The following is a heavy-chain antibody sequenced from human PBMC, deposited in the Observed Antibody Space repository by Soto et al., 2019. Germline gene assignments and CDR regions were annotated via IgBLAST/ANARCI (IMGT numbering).Heavy chain of an antibody. CDR1: GFTFTNYA. CDR3: AKAVVVVAAAGWSFDY. D-gene: IGHD2-15*01. Sequence: EVQLLESGGGLVQPGGSLRLSCAASGFTFTNYAMTWVRQAPGKGLEWVSGVSGSGGGTYYADSVKGRFNMSRDNSKKTLYLQMHSRRAEDTAIYYCAKAVVVVAAAGWSFDYWGQGILVTVSS. J-gene: IGHJ4*02. V-gene: IGHV3-23*01. CDR2: VSGSGGGT.